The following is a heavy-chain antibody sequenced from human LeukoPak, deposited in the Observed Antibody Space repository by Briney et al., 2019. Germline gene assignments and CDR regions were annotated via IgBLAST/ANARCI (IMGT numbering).Heavy chain of an antibody. CDR3: ATSRDSSGYFFVNYFDN. CDR1: GFSFSSYS. Sequence: GGSLRLSCAASGFSFSSYSMSWVRQAPGKGLEWLSYIVGSSTIIYYADSVKGRFTISRDNAQNSLYLQMNSLRAEDTAIYYCATSRDSSGYFFVNYFDNWGQGTLVTVSP. V-gene: IGHV3-48*01. CDR2: IVGSSTII. J-gene: IGHJ4*02. D-gene: IGHD3-22*01.